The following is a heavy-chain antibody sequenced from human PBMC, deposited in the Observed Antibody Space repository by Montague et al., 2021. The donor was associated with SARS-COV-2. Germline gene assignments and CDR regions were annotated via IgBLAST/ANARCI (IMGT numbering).Heavy chain of an antibody. V-gene: IGHV3-53*04. D-gene: IGHD1-26*01. J-gene: IGHJ4*02. CDR1: GFTVSSNY. CDR3: ARDRSGYLDY. CDR2: IYNDGST. Sequence: SLRLYCPASGFTVSSNYMSWVHQAPGKGLEWVSVIYNDGSTYYADSVKGRFTISRHNSKNTLYLQMNSLRAEDTAMYYCARDRSGYLDYWGQGTLVTVSS.